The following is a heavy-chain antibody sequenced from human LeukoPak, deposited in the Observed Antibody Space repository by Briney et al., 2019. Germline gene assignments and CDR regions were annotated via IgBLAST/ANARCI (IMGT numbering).Heavy chain of an antibody. Sequence: GGSLRLSCAASGFTFSSYSMNWVRQAPGKGLEWVSSISSSSSYIYYADSVKGRFTISRDNAKNSLYLQMNSLRAEDTAVYYCARDARETYYYDSSGYYYAVGDAFDIWGQGTMVTVSS. CDR1: GFTFSSYS. J-gene: IGHJ3*02. CDR3: ARDARETYYYDSSGYYYAVGDAFDI. D-gene: IGHD3-22*01. V-gene: IGHV3-21*01. CDR2: ISSSSSYI.